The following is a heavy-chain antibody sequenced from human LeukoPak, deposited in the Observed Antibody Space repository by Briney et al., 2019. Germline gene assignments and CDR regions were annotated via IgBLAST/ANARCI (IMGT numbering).Heavy chain of an antibody. CDR2: ISAYNGNT. Sequence: VASVKVSCKASGYTFTSYGISWVRQAPGQGLEWMGWISAYNGNTNYAQKLQGRVTMTTDTSTSTAYMELRSLRSDDTAVYYCEVLPQQTSDYWGQGTLVTVSS. D-gene: IGHD4/OR15-4a*01. CDR3: EVLPQQTSDY. J-gene: IGHJ4*02. V-gene: IGHV1-18*01. CDR1: GYTFTSYG.